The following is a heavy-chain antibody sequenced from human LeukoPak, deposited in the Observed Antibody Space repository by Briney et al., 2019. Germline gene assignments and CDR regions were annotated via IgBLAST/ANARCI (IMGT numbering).Heavy chain of an antibody. D-gene: IGHD3-22*01. CDR2: IVVGSGNT. CDR1: GFTFTSSA. CDR3: AALPFYDSSGYYYP. J-gene: IGHJ5*02. V-gene: IGHV1-58*02. Sequence: SVKVSCKASGFTFTSSAMQWVRQARGRRLGWIGWIVVGSGNTNYAQKFQERVTITRDMSTSTAYMELSSLRSEDTAVYYCAALPFYDSSGYYYPWGQGTLVTVSS.